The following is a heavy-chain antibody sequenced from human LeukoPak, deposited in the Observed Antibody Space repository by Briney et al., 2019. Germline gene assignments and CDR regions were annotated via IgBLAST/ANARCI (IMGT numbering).Heavy chain of an antibody. J-gene: IGHJ4*02. D-gene: IGHD6-19*01. CDR3: ARVSLSSGCLSN. Sequence: PGGSLRLSCRASRFSFSDYDMHWVRQAPGKGLEWVAVISSDGSRKHYGDSVKGRFTISRDNAKNTLFLQMNGLRAEDTAVYYCARVSLSSGCLSNWGQGTLVTVSS. CDR2: ISSDGSRK. V-gene: IGHV3-30*03. CDR1: RFSFSDYD.